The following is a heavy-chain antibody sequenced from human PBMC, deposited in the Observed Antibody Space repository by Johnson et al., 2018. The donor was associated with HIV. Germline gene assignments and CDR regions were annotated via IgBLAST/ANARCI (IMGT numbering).Heavy chain of an antibody. CDR1: GFTFEDDA. D-gene: IGHD3-22*01. CDR2: ISWNGDNI. V-gene: IGHV3-9*01. CDR3: AKAHYDSSGLGGACDI. J-gene: IGHJ3*02. Sequence: VQLVESGGGLVQPGRSLRLSCAASGFTFEDDAMHWVRQAPGKGLEWVSGISWNGDNIDYADAVQGRFSISRDNTKNSLYLQMNSLRREDTALYYCAKAHYDSSGLGGACDIWGQGTMVTVSS.